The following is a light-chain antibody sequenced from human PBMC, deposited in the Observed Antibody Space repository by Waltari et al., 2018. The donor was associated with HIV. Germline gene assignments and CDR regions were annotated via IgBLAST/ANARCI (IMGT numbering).Light chain of an antibody. CDR3: QSYDYTIQV. V-gene: IGLV6-57*04. Sequence: FILTQPHSVSESPGKTVIISCTRNSGDIASKYVPGYQQRPGSAPTPVISDDNRRPSGVPDRFSGSIDSASNSAFLTISGLKTEDEAAYYCQSYDYTIQVFGGGTKLTVL. CDR2: DDN. J-gene: IGLJ3*02. CDR1: SGDIASKY.